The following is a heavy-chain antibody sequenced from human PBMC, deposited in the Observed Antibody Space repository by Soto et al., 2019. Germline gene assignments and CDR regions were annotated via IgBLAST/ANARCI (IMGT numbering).Heavy chain of an antibody. CDR1: GYSFTSYW. CDR2: IYPGDSDT. CDR3: ARLAGIVVVPAAIPGYANPLYGMDV. Sequence: GESLKISCKGSGYSFTSYWSGWVRQMPGKGLEWMGIIYPGDSDTRYSPSFQGQVTISADKSISTAYLQWSSLKASDTAMYYCARLAGIVVVPAAIPGYANPLYGMDVWGQGTTVTVPS. D-gene: IGHD2-2*01. V-gene: IGHV5-51*01. J-gene: IGHJ6*02.